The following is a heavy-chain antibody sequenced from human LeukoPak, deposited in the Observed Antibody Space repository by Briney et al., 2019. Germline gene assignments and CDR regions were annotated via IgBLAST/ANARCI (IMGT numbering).Heavy chain of an antibody. CDR3: ARGKFGELLFGAFDI. CDR1: GYTFTSYY. D-gene: IGHD3-10*01. CDR2: INPSGGST. J-gene: IGHJ3*02. Sequence: ASVKVSCKASGYTFTSYYMHWVRQAPGQGLEWMGIINPSGGSTSYAQKFQGRVTMTRDTSISTAYMELSRLRSDDTAVYYCARGKFGELLFGAFDIWGQGTMVTVSS. V-gene: IGHV1-46*01.